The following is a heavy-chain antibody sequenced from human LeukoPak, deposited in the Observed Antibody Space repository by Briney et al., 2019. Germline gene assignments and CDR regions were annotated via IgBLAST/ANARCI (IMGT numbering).Heavy chain of an antibody. V-gene: IGHV5-51*01. Sequence: GESLKISCKGSGYSFTSYWIGWVRQMPGKGLEWMGIIYPGDSDTRYSPSFQGQVTISADKSISTAYLQWSSLKASDTAMYYCARQTTIFGVVTPFDYWGQGTLVTVSS. J-gene: IGHJ4*02. CDR3: ARQTTIFGVVTPFDY. CDR1: GYSFTSYW. CDR2: IYPGDSDT. D-gene: IGHD3-3*01.